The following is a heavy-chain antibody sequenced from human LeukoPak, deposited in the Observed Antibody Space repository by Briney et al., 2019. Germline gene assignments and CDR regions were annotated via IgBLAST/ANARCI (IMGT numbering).Heavy chain of an antibody. Sequence: GESLKISCKGSGYSFTSYWIGWVRQMPGKGLEWMGIIYPGDSDTRYSPSFQGQVTISADKSISTAYLQWSSLKASDTAMYYCARQGGDSSGWYGSLDYWGQGTLVTVSS. J-gene: IGHJ4*02. CDR1: GYSFTSYW. CDR2: IYPGDSDT. D-gene: IGHD6-19*01. CDR3: ARQGGDSSGWYGSLDY. V-gene: IGHV5-51*01.